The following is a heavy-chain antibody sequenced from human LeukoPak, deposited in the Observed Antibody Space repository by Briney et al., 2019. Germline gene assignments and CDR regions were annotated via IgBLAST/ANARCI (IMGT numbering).Heavy chain of an antibody. J-gene: IGHJ4*02. Sequence: PTGGSLRLSCAASGFSLRAYDLIWVRQAPGKGLEWVSAISGSGGSTYYADSVKGRFTISRDNSKNTLYLQMNSLRAEDTAVYYCATALGVGYCSSTSCHFGYWGQGTLVTVSS. CDR1: GFSLRAYD. CDR2: ISGSGGST. V-gene: IGHV3-23*01. D-gene: IGHD2-2*01. CDR3: ATALGVGYCSSTSCHFGY.